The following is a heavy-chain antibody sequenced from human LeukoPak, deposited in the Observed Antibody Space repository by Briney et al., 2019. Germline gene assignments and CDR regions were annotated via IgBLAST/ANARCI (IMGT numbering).Heavy chain of an antibody. CDR3: ASYDILTGFDY. CDR2: ISYDGSNK. CDR1: GFTFSSYW. Sequence: GGSLRLSCAASGFTFSSYWMSWVRQAPGKGLEWVAVISYDGSNKYYADSVKGRFTISRDNSKNTLYLQMNSLRAEDTAVYYCASYDILTGFDYWGQGTLVTVSS. J-gene: IGHJ4*02. D-gene: IGHD3-9*01. V-gene: IGHV3-30-3*01.